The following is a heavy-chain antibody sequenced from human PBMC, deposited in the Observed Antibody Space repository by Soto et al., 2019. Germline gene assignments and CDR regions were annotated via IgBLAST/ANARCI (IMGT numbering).Heavy chain of an antibody. CDR1: GFTFGGST. J-gene: IGHJ6*02. CDR3: AAADSRGEYFYGMDV. CDR2: VAVGSGST. D-gene: IGHD2-21*01. V-gene: IGHV1-58*01. Sequence: SVKVSCKASGFTFGGSTVQWVRQAREQRLEWIGWVAVGSGSTNYAQDFHERVTITRDVSTSTAYMELRSLRSEDTAVYYCAAADSRGEYFYGMDVWGQGTTVTVSS.